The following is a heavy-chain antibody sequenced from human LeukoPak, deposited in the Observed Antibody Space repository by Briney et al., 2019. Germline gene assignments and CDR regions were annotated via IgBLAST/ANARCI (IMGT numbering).Heavy chain of an antibody. J-gene: IGHJ4*02. D-gene: IGHD3-22*01. CDR2: IYHSGST. V-gene: IGHV4-38-2*01. CDR1: GYSISSGRY. CDR3: ARSRLDYDSSGYSLGEIDY. Sequence: RTSETLSLTCAVSGYSISSGRYWGWIRQPPGKGLEWIGSIYHSGSTYYNSSLKSRVTISVDTSKNQFSLNLRSVTAADTAVYYCARSRLDYDSSGYSLGEIDYWGQGTLVTVSS.